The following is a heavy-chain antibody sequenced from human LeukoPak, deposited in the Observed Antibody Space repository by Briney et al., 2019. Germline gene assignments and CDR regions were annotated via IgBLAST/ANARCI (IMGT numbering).Heavy chain of an antibody. J-gene: IGHJ5*02. D-gene: IGHD6-13*01. CDR2: IYTSGST. CDR3: ARGLYSSSWYLNWFDP. V-gene: IGHV4-61*02. Sequence: SETLSLTCTVSGGSISSGSYYWSWIRQPAGKGLEWIGRIYTSGSTNYNPSLKSRVTISVDTSKKQFSLKLSSVTAADTAVYYCARGLYSSSWYLNWFDPWGQGTLVTVSS. CDR1: GGSISSGSYY.